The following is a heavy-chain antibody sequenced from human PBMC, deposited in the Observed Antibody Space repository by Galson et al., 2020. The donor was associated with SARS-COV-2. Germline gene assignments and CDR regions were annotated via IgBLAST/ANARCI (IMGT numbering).Heavy chain of an antibody. Sequence: GGSLRLSCAASGFTFSSYGMHWVRQAPGKGLEWVAFIRYDGSNKYYADSVKGRFTISRDNSKNTLYLQMNSLRAEDTAVYYCAKDLAYCSSTSCTHTPTYWGQGTLVTVSS. J-gene: IGHJ4*02. CDR1: GFTFSSYG. CDR2: IRYDGSNK. CDR3: AKDLAYCSSTSCTHTPTY. V-gene: IGHV3-30*02. D-gene: IGHD2-2*01.